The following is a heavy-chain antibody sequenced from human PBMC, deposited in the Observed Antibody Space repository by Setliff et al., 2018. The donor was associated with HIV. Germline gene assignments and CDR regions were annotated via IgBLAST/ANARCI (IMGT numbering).Heavy chain of an antibody. CDR1: GFTFSAYE. D-gene: IGHD3-10*01. CDR3: ARYFRDGSYNDY. Sequence: PGGSLRLSCTASGFTFSAYEMNWVRQAPGKGLEWVSYISSSGNTVYYADSVKGRFAISRDNAKNSLYLQMNSLRGEDTAVYYCARYFRDGSYNDYWGQGTLVTVSS. V-gene: IGHV3-48*03. J-gene: IGHJ4*02. CDR2: ISSSGNTV.